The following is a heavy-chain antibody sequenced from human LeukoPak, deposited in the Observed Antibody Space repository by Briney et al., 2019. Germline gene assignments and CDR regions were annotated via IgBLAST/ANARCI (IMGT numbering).Heavy chain of an antibody. V-gene: IGHV4-34*01. Sequence: SGTLSLTCAVYGGSFSGYYWSWIRQPPGKGLEWIGEINHSGSTNYNPSLESRVTISVDTSKNQFSLKLSSVTAADTAVYYCARAVSGSSYYFDYWGRGTLVTVSS. D-gene: IGHD1-26*01. CDR1: GGSFSGYY. CDR2: INHSGST. J-gene: IGHJ4*02. CDR3: ARAVSGSSYYFDY.